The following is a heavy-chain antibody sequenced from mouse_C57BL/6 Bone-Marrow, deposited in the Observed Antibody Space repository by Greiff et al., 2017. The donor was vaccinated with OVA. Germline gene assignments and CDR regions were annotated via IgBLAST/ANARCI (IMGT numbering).Heavy chain of an antibody. CDR2: ISNGGGST. J-gene: IGHJ1*03. Sequence: VESGGGLVQPGGSLKLSCAASGFTFSDYYMYWVRQTPEKRLEWVAYISNGGGSTYYPDTVKGRFTISRDNAKNTLYLQMSRLKSEDTAMYYCARPVITTVVAPYFDVWGTGTTVTVSS. CDR1: GFTFSDYY. V-gene: IGHV5-12*01. D-gene: IGHD1-1*01. CDR3: ARPVITTVVAPYFDV.